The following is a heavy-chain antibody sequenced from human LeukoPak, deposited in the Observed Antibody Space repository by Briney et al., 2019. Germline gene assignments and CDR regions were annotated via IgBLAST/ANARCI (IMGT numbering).Heavy chain of an antibody. V-gene: IGHV3-30*04. CDR1: GFTFSSNA. CDR2: ISYDGSNK. Sequence: GGSLRLSCAASGFTFSSNAMHWVRQAPGKGLEWVAIISYDGSNKYYADSVKDRFTISRDKSKNTLYLQMKSLRAEDTAVYYCAKGGGYEAQYYYYYLDVWGKGTTVTISS. D-gene: IGHD5-12*01. CDR3: AKGGGYEAQYYYYYLDV. J-gene: IGHJ6*03.